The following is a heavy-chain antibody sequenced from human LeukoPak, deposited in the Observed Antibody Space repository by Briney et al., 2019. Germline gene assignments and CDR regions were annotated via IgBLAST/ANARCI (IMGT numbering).Heavy chain of an antibody. CDR2: INPNSGNT. Sequence: ASVKVSCKASGYTFTGYYMHWVRQAPGQGLEWMGWINPNSGNTGYAQKFQGRVTMTRNTSISTAYMELSSLRSEDTAVYYCARGPDSSGYHYEGYYFDYWGQGTLVTVSS. D-gene: IGHD3-22*01. J-gene: IGHJ4*02. CDR3: ARGPDSSGYHYEGYYFDY. CDR1: GYTFTGYY. V-gene: IGHV1-8*02.